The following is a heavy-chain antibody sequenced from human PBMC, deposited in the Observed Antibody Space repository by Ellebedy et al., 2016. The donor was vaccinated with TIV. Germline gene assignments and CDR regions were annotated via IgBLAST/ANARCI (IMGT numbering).Heavy chain of an antibody. D-gene: IGHD5-24*01. V-gene: IGHV4-34*01. Sequence: SETLSLTXAVYGGSFSGYYWSWIRQSPGKGLEWIGEINDGGSTNYNPSLKSRVTTLVDTSKNQFSLKLSSVSAADTAVYYCARGRGDGYNTLLFDYWGQGTLVTVSS. CDR2: INDGGST. CDR3: ARGRGDGYNTLLFDY. CDR1: GGSFSGYY. J-gene: IGHJ4*02.